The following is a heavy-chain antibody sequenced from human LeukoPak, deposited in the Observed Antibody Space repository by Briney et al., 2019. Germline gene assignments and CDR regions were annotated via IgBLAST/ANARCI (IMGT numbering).Heavy chain of an antibody. J-gene: IGHJ4*02. V-gene: IGHV3-7*01. CDR3: ARDGSSWYPFSFDY. CDR2: IKQDGSEK. D-gene: IGHD6-13*01. Sequence: QTGGSLRLSCAASGFTFSSYWMSWVRQAPGKGLEWVANIKQDGSEKYYVDSVKGRFTISRDNAKNSLYLQMNSLRAEGTAVYYCARDGSSWYPFSFDYWGQGTLVTVSS. CDR1: GFTFSSYW.